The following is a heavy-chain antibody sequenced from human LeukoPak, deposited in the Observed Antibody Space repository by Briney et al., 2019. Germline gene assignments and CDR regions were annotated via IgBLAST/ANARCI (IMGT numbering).Heavy chain of an antibody. V-gene: IGHV3-48*02. J-gene: IGHJ4*02. CDR2: ISSSSSTI. CDR3: ARDSSYYYDSSGQL. CDR1: GFTFSSYS. Sequence: GGSLRLSCAASGFTFSSYSMNWVRQAPGKGLEWVSYISSSSSTIYYADSVKGRFTISRDNAKNSLYLQMNSLRDEDTAVYYCARDSSYYYDSSGQLWGQGTLVTVSS. D-gene: IGHD3-22*01.